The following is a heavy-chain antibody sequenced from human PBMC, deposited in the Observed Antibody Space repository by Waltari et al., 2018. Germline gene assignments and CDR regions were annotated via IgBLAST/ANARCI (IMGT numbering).Heavy chain of an antibody. CDR1: GYSFTSYW. D-gene: IGHD4-17*01. CDR2: IYPGASAT. V-gene: IGHV5-51*01. Sequence: EVQLVQSGAEVKKPGESLKISCKGSGYSFTSYWIGWVRQMPGKGLEWMGIIYPGASATRYSPSFQGQVTISADKSISTAYLQWSSLKASDTAMYYCARRSDPTVTHDAFDIWGQGTMVTVSS. J-gene: IGHJ3*02. CDR3: ARRSDPTVTHDAFDI.